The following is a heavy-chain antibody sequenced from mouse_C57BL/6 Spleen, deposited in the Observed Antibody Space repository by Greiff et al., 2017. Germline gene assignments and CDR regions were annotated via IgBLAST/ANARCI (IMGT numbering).Heavy chain of an antibody. J-gene: IGHJ4*01. CDR3: ARNSNYVLYAMDY. V-gene: IGHV5-17*01. Sequence: DVMLVESGGGLVKPGGSLKLSCAASGFTFSDYGMHWVRQAPEKGLEWVAYISSGSSTIYYADTVKGRFTLSRDNAKSTLFLLMTSLRSEDTAMYYCARNSNYVLYAMDYWGQGTTVTVSS. CDR2: ISSGSSTI. D-gene: IGHD2-5*01. CDR1: GFTFSDYG.